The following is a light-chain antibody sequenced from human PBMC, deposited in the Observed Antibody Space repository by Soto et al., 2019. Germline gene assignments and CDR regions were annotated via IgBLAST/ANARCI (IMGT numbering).Light chain of an antibody. CDR2: TSG. CDR3: QQTYNTPYT. CDR1: QRITTY. J-gene: IGKJ2*01. Sequence: IHMTQSPSSLSASVGDRVTITCRASQRITTYLNWYQQKPGEAPKLLISTSGTLQRGVPSRFTGSWSGTDFTLTITGLQRPDFATYFCQQTYNTPYTFGQGTKLEIK. V-gene: IGKV1-39*01.